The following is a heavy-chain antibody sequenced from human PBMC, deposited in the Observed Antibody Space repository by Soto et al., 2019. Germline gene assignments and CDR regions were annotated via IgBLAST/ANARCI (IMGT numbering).Heavy chain of an antibody. CDR2: ISGSGGST. J-gene: IGHJ4*02. V-gene: IGHV3-23*01. CDR3: AKDGYYYDSSGYYPW. CDR1: GLTVTSNP. D-gene: IGHD3-22*01. Sequence: GGSLRLSCAVSGLTVTSNPMSWVRQAPGKGLEWVSAISGSGGSTYYADSVKGRFTISRDNSKNTLYLQMNSLRAEDTAVYYCAKDGYYYDSSGYYPWWGQGTLVTVSS.